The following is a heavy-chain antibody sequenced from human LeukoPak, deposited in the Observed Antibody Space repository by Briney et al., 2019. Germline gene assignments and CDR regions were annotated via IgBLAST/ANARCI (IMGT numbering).Heavy chain of an antibody. Sequence: GASVKVSCKASGYTFTSYGISWVRQAPGQGLEWMGRIIPILGIANYAQKFQGRVTITADKSTSTAYMELSSLRSEDTAVYYCARLVGATKNFDYWGQGTLVTVSS. CDR3: ARLVGATKNFDY. D-gene: IGHD1-26*01. V-gene: IGHV1-69*04. CDR2: IIPILGIA. J-gene: IGHJ4*02. CDR1: GYTFTSYG.